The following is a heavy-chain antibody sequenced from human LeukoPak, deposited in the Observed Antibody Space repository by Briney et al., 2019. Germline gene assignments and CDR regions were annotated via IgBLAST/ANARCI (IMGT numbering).Heavy chain of an antibody. CDR1: GGSFSGYY. D-gene: IGHD2-15*01. J-gene: IGHJ4*02. V-gene: IGHV4-34*01. CDR2: INHSGNT. CDR3: ARKARGCSGGSCYSVRDY. Sequence: PSETLSLTCAVYGGSFSGYYWSWIRQPPGKGLEWIGEINHSGNTNYNPSLKSRVTISVDTSKNQFSLKLSSVTAADTAVYYCARKARGCSGGSCYSVRDYWGQGTLVTASS.